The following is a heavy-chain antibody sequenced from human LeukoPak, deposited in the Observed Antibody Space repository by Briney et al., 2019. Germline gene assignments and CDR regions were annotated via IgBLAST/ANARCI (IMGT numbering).Heavy chain of an antibody. CDR3: ARVGAFDYGDYGGYNWFDP. V-gene: IGHV4-39*07. CDR2: IYYSGST. D-gene: IGHD4-17*01. J-gene: IGHJ5*02. Sequence: SETLSLTCTVSGGSISSSSYYWGWIRQPPGKGLEWIGSIYYSGSTYYNPSLKSRVTISVDTSKNQFSLKLSSVTAADTAVYYCARVGAFDYGDYGGYNWFDPWGQGTLITVSS. CDR1: GGSISSSSYY.